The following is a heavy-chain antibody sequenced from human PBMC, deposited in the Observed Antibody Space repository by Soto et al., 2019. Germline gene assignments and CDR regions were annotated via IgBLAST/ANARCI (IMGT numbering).Heavy chain of an antibody. J-gene: IGHJ5*02. CDR2: IEPSDSYI. Sequence: PGESLKISCTASGYDFNNNWIGWVRQTPGKGLEWMGRIEPSDSYIDYSPSFKGHVTISSDKSIKTVYLQWSSLKASDTAMYYCARQVEGSSWIGFDPWGQGTLVTVSS. D-gene: IGHD6-13*01. V-gene: IGHV5-10-1*01. CDR1: GYDFNNNW. CDR3: ARQVEGSSWIGFDP.